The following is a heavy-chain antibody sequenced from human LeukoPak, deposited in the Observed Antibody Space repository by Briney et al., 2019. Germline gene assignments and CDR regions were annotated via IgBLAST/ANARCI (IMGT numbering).Heavy chain of an antibody. J-gene: IGHJ4*02. CDR3: AREVATTRKFDC. D-gene: IGHD5-12*01. Sequence: SETLSLTCTVSGVSVSSGSCYWTWIRQPPGKGLEWIGYVYHSGNTNYNPSLKSRVTISVDTSKNQLSLKLNSVTAADTAVYYCAREVATTRKFDCWGQGTLVIVSS. CDR2: VYHSGNT. CDR1: GVSVSSGSCY. V-gene: IGHV4-61*01.